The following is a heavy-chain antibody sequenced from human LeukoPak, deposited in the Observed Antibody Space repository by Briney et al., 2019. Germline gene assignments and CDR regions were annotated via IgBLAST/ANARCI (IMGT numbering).Heavy chain of an antibody. Sequence: GGSLRLSCAASGFTFSSYWMSWVRQAPGKGLEWVANIKQDGSEKYYVDSVKGRFTISRDNAKNSLYLQMNSLRAEDMAVYHCVAIGAAALLNDDFSGPFDYWGQGTLVTVSS. CDR3: VAIGAAALLNDDFSGPFDY. J-gene: IGHJ4*02. CDR2: IKQDGSEK. V-gene: IGHV3-7*01. CDR1: GFTFSSYW. D-gene: IGHD6-13*01.